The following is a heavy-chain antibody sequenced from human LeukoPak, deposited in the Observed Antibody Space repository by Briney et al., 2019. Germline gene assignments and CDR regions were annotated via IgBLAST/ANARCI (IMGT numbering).Heavy chain of an antibody. D-gene: IGHD6-19*01. V-gene: IGHV3-23*01. CDR1: GFTFSSYA. J-gene: IGHJ4*02. CDR3: AKALAGAGRLDY. Sequence: GGSLRLSCAASGFTFSSYAMSWVRQAPGKGLEWVSAISGSGGSTYYADSVKGRFTISRDNSKNTLYLHINSLRAEDMAVYYCAKALAGAGRLDYWGQGTLVAVSS. CDR2: ISGSGGST.